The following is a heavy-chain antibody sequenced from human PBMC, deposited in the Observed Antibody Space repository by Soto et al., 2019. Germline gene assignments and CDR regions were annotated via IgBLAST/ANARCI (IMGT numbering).Heavy chain of an antibody. D-gene: IGHD2-2*01. Sequence: ASVKVSCKVSGYTLTELSMHWVRQAPGKGLEWMGGFDPEDGETIYAQKFQGRVTMTEDTSTDTAYMELGSLRSEDTAVYYCATVYHCSSTSCPPGYWGQGTLVTVSS. J-gene: IGHJ4*02. CDR3: ATVYHCSSTSCPPGY. CDR1: GYTLTELS. V-gene: IGHV1-24*01. CDR2: FDPEDGET.